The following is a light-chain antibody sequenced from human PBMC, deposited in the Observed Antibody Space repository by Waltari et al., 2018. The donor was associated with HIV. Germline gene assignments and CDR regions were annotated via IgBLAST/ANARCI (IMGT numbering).Light chain of an antibody. Sequence: QSMLAQPPSVSGTPGQRVIISCSGGSPNIGKNIVHWYQQFPGTAPNLVIYGDTQRPSGVPDRFSGSKSGTSASLAISGLQSEDEADYYCAVWDDTLKGLFGGGTKLTV. V-gene: IGLV1-44*01. CDR2: GDT. CDR1: SPNIGKNI. J-gene: IGLJ2*01. CDR3: AVWDDTLKGL.